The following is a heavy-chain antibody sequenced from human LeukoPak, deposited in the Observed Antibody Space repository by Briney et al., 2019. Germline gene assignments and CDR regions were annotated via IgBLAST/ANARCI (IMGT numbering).Heavy chain of an antibody. V-gene: IGHV1-18*01. CDR1: GYTFTSYG. D-gene: IGHD3-9*01. Sequence: GASVKVSCKASGYTFTSYGVSWVRQAPGQGLEWMGWISAYNGNTNYAQKLQGRVTMTTDTSTSTAYMELRSLRSDDTAVYYCARDHPHPLRYFDWLSRLGYYYYYMDVWGKGTTVTISS. CDR2: ISAYNGNT. CDR3: ARDHPHPLRYFDWLSRLGYYYYYMDV. J-gene: IGHJ6*03.